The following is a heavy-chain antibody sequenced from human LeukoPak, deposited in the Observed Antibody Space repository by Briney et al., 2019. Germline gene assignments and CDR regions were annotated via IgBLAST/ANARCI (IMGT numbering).Heavy chain of an antibody. V-gene: IGHV3-33*01. Sequence: PGRSLRLSCAASGFTFSSYGMHWVRQAPGMGLEWVAVIWYDGSNKYYADSVKGRFTISRDNSKNTLYLQMNSLRAEDTAVYYCARGTSWGFGYWGQGTLVTVSS. D-gene: IGHD7-27*01. CDR1: GFTFSSYG. CDR3: ARGTSWGFGY. J-gene: IGHJ4*02. CDR2: IWYDGSNK.